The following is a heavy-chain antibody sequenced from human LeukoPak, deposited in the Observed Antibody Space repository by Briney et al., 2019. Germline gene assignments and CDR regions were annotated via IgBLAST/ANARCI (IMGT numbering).Heavy chain of an antibody. CDR3: TTDLDAMVRGASTPVSDAFDI. CDR1: GGTFSSYA. D-gene: IGHD3-10*01. V-gene: IGHV1-69*13. CDR2: IIPIFGTA. J-gene: IGHJ3*02. Sequence: GASVKVSCKASGGTFSSYAISWVRQAPGQGLEWMGGIIPIFGTANYAQKFQGRVTITADESTSTAYMELSSLRSEDTAVYYCTTDLDAMVRGASTPVSDAFDIWGQGTMVTVSS.